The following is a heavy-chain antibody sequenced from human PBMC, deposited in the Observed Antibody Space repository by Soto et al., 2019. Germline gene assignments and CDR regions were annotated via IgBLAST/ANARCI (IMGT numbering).Heavy chain of an antibody. J-gene: IGHJ6*02. Sequence: TLSLTCTVSGGSISSGDYYWSWIRQPPGKGLEWIGYIYYSGSTYYNPSLKSRVTISVDTSKNQFSLKLSSVTAADTAVYYCAKGGGGTTPIGSTRDYYYGMDVWGQGTTVTVSS. CDR3: AKGGGGTTPIGSTRDYYYGMDV. CDR1: GGSISSGDYY. D-gene: IGHD1-7*01. V-gene: IGHV4-30-4*01. CDR2: IYYSGST.